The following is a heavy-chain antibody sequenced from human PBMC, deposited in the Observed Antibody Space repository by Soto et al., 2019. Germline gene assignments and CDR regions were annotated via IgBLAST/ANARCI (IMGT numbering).Heavy chain of an antibody. V-gene: IGHV1-3*04. CDR3: AREPTSGYDYRYYLYFDY. CDR1: GYTFTSYA. CDR2: INTGNGNT. Sequence: ASVKVSCKASGYTFTSYAMHWVRQAPGQRLEWMGWINTGNGNTKYSQKFQGRVTITRDTSTSTAYMELSSLRSEDTAVYYCAREPTSGYDYRYYLYFDYWGQGTLVTVSS. D-gene: IGHD5-12*01. J-gene: IGHJ4*02.